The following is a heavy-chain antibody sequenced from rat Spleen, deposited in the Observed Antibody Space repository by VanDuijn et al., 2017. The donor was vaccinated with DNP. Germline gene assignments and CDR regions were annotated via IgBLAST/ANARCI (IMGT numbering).Heavy chain of an antibody. Sequence: EVQLVESGGGLVQPGRSLKLSCAASGFTFSAYYMAWVRQAPAKGLEWVAYIGSPAYAPYYTDSVKGRFAVSGDNAKSSLHLQMDSLRSEDTATYYCTRHKCGGDYFDYWGQGVMVTVSS. CDR2: IGSPAYAP. CDR1: GFTFSAYY. CDR3: TRHKCGGDYFDY. V-gene: IGHV5-27*01. J-gene: IGHJ2*01. D-gene: IGHD4-3*01.